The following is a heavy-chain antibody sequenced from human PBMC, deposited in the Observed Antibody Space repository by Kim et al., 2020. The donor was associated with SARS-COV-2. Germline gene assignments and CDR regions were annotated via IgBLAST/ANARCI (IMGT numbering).Heavy chain of an antibody. J-gene: IGHJ4*02. CDR3: ARAGGSMGSYQFDY. V-gene: IGHV3-20*01. Sequence: ADSVKGRFTISRDNAKNSLYLQMNSLRAEDTALYHCARAGGSMGSYQFDYWGQGTLVTVSS. D-gene: IGHD1-26*01.